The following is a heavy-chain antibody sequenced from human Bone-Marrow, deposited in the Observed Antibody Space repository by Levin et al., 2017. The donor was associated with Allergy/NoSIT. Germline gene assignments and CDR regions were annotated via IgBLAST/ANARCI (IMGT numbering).Heavy chain of an antibody. CDR3: VSTYGSGSYSNWYFDL. J-gene: IGHJ2*01. Sequence: ASVKVSCAASGLTFSRFWMYWVRQAPGQGLEWVANIKKDGSEEYYVDSVRGRFIISRDNARNSLYLHMNSLRAEDTAVYFCVSTYGSGSYSNWYFDLWGRGALVTVSS. CDR1: GLTFSRFW. CDR2: IKKDGSEE. V-gene: IGHV3-7*01. D-gene: IGHD3-10*01.